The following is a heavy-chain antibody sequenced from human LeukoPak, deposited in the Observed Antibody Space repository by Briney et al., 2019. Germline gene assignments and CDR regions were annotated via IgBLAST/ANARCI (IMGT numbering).Heavy chain of an antibody. D-gene: IGHD2-2*01. J-gene: IGHJ5*02. Sequence: SVTVSCKASGGTFSSYAISWVRQAPGQGLEWMGRIIPILGIANYAQKFQGRVTITADKSTSTAYMELSSLRSEDTAVYYCARGEIVVVPAAALDPWGQGTLVTVSS. CDR2: IIPILGIA. CDR1: GGTFSSYA. V-gene: IGHV1-69*04. CDR3: ARGEIVVVPAAALDP.